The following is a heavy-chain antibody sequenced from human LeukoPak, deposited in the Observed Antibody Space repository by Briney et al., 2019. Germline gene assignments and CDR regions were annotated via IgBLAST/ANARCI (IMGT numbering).Heavy chain of an antibody. CDR3: AKAIVATRSSYSSDY. J-gene: IGHJ4*02. V-gene: IGHV3-23*01. Sequence: GGSLRLSCAASGFTFSSYGMHWVRQAPGKGLEWVSAISGSGGSTYYADSVKGRFTISRDNSKNTLYLQMNSLRAEDTAVYYCAKAIVATRSSYSSDYWGQGTLVTVSS. CDR1: GFTFSSYG. CDR2: ISGSGGST. D-gene: IGHD5-12*01.